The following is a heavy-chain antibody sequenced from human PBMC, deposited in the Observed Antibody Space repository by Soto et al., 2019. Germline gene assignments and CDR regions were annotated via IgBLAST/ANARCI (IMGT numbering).Heavy chain of an antibody. J-gene: IGHJ4*02. CDR2: INAGNGNT. CDR3: ARDQPNYYDSSANGGGY. D-gene: IGHD3-22*01. V-gene: IGHV1-3*01. Sequence: ASVKVSCKASGYTFTSYAMHWVRQAPGQWLEWMGWINAGNGNTKYSQKFQGRVTITRDTSASTAYMELSSLRSEDTAVYYCARDQPNYYDSSANGGGYWGQGTLVTVSS. CDR1: GYTFTSYA.